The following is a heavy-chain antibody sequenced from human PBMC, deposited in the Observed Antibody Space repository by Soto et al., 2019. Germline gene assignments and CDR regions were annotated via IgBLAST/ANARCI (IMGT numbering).Heavy chain of an antibody. J-gene: IGHJ4*02. CDR3: AHLKPVLQTNTAMVPFDY. D-gene: IGHD5-18*01. CDR2: IYWDDDK. V-gene: IGHV2-5*02. Sequence: SGPTLVNPTPTLTLTCTFSGFSLSTSGVGVGWIRQPPGKALEWLALIYWDDDKRYSPSLKSRLTITKDTSKNQVVLTMTNMDPVDTATYYCAHLKPVLQTNTAMVPFDYWGQGTLVTVSS. CDR1: GFSLSTSGVG.